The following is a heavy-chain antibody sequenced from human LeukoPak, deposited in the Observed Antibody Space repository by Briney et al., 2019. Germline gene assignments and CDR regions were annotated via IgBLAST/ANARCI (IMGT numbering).Heavy chain of an antibody. D-gene: IGHD2-2*01. Sequence: GGPLRLSCTASGFTFGDYAMSWVRQAPGKGLEWVGFIRSKAYGGTTEYAASVKGRFTISRDDSKSIAYLQMNSLKTEDTAVYYCTRDLSSSTLLDYWGQGTLVTVSS. CDR1: GFTFGDYA. CDR3: TRDLSSSTLLDY. CDR2: IRSKAYGGTT. J-gene: IGHJ4*02. V-gene: IGHV3-49*04.